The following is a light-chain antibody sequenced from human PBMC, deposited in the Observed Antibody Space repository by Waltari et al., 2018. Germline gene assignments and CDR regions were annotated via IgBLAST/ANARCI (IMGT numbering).Light chain of an antibody. V-gene: IGLV8-61*01. Sequence: QTVVTQEPSLSVSPGWTVTLTCALSSGSLSTTSYATWYQPTPGQAPRTLVYKANARSSGVPDRFSGSILGNTAALTITGAQADDESDYYCALYMGSGIWVFGGGTRLTVL. CDR3: ALYMGSGIWV. CDR2: KAN. CDR1: SGSLSTTSY. J-gene: IGLJ3*02.